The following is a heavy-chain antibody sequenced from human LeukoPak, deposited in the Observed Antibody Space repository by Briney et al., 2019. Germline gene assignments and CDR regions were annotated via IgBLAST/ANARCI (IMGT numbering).Heavy chain of an antibody. CDR3: ARGSRITGTEYYYYYYMDV. Sequence: SETLSLTCTVSGGSISSSSYYWGWIRQPPGKGLEWIGSIYYSGSTYYNPSLKSRVTISVDTSKNQFSLKLSSVTAADTAAYYCARGSRITGTEYYYYYYMDVWGKGTTVTVSS. J-gene: IGHJ6*03. CDR1: GGSISSSSYY. CDR2: IYYSGST. D-gene: IGHD1-20*01. V-gene: IGHV4-39*07.